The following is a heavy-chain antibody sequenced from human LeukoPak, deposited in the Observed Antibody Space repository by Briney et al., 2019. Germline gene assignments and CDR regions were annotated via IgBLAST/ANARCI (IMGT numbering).Heavy chain of an antibody. D-gene: IGHD3-22*01. CDR2: ISYDGSNK. CDR3: ARAGQAGDSSGYYLDY. Sequence: GALRLSCAASRFTFNSYAMSWVRQAPGKGLEWVAVISYDGSNKYYADSVKGRFTISRDNSKNTLYLQMNSLRAEDTAVYYCARAGQAGDSSGYYLDYWGQGTLVTVSS. J-gene: IGHJ4*02. CDR1: RFTFNSYA. V-gene: IGHV3-30*04.